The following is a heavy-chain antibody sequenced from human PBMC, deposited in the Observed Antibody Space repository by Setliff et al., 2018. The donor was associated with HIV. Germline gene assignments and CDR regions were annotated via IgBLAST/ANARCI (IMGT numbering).Heavy chain of an antibody. V-gene: IGHV4-34*01. J-gene: IGHJ4*02. D-gene: IGHD4-4*01. Sequence: SETLSLTCAVYGGSFSGFYWTFIRQSPGKGLEWIGEVTHSGTTTYDPSLKSRITISVDTSKNQFSLRLSSVTAADAAVYYCAAFFVTPMTTQDFWGQGTLVTVSS. CDR2: VTHSGTT. CDR3: AAFFVTPMTTQDF. CDR1: GGSFSGFY.